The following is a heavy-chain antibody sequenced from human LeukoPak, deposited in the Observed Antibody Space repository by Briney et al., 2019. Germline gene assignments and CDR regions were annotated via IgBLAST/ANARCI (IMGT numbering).Heavy chain of an antibody. CDR1: GFTFNSYS. V-gene: IGHV3-21*01. J-gene: IGHJ5*02. CDR3: ARDFHYYDSSGYQNWFDP. Sequence: GGSLRLSCAASGFTFNSYSMNWVRQAPGKGLEWVSSISSSSSYIYYADSVKGRFTISRDNAKNSLYLQMNSLRAEDTAVYYCARDFHYYDSSGYQNWFDPWGQGPLVTVSS. CDR2: ISSSSSYI. D-gene: IGHD3-22*01.